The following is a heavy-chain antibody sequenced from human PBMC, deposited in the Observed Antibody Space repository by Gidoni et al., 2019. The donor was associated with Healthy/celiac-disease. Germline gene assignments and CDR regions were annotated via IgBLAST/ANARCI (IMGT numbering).Heavy chain of an antibody. Sequence: QVQLQESGPGLVKPSETLSLTCTVSGGSISSYYWSWIRQPPGKGLEWIGYIYYSGSTNYNPSLKSRVTISVDTSKNQFSLKLSSVTAADTAVYYCARDRYYDSRGGWFDPWGQGTLVTVSS. CDR3: ARDRYYDSRGGWFDP. CDR1: GGSISSYY. CDR2: IYYSGST. V-gene: IGHV4-59*01. D-gene: IGHD3-22*01. J-gene: IGHJ5*02.